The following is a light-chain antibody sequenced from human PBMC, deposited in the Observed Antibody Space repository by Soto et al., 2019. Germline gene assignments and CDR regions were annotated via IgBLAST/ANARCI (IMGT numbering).Light chain of an antibody. Sequence: DIQMTQSPSSLSASVGDRVTITCRASQSISSLLNWYQQKPGKAPKLLIYAASSLQSGVPSRFSGSGSGTDFTLTISSLQPEDIAIYYCQQSYGTPPWTFGQGTKVEIK. CDR2: AAS. CDR1: QSISSL. V-gene: IGKV1-39*01. CDR3: QQSYGTPPWT. J-gene: IGKJ1*01.